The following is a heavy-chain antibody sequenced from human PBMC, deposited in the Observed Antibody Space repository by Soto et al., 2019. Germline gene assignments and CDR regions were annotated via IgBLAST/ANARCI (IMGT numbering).Heavy chain of an antibody. V-gene: IGHV1-18*01. D-gene: IGHD5-18*01. J-gene: IGHJ4*02. Sequence: ASVKVSCKASGYTFTSYGISWVRQAPGQGLEWMGWISAYNGNTNYAQKLQGRVTMTTDTSTSTAYMELRSLRSDDTAVYYCARGRVDTAIFYHFDXWGQGTLVTVSS. CDR1: GYTFTSYG. CDR2: ISAYNGNT. CDR3: ARGRVDTAIFYHFDX.